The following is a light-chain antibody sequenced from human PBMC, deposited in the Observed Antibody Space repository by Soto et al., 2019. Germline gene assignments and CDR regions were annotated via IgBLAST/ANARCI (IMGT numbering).Light chain of an antibody. CDR1: HSNIGRYS. V-gene: IGLV1-44*01. Sequence: QSALTQPPSLSGTPGQRVTISGSGSHSNIGRYSGNWYQHFTGTAPKILIYSDDERPSGVPDRFSGSKSGTSATLAISGLQSEEEAEYYCAAWDDNLNGTLFGGGTTLTVL. J-gene: IGLJ3*02. CDR3: AAWDDNLNGTL. CDR2: SDD.